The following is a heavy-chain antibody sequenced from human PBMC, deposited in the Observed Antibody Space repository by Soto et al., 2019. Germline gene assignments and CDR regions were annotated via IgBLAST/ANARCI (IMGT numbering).Heavy chain of an antibody. D-gene: IGHD6-19*01. J-gene: IGHJ4*02. Sequence: SETRCLTCTVSGASISGYHWGWIRQPPGKGLEWIGYLYYTGSTHYNPSLKSRVTMSVDTSKNQFSLKLNSVTAADTAVYYCARGFAIGWYTYFFDLWGQGPLVTVSS. V-gene: IGHV4-59*08. CDR1: GASISGYH. CDR3: ARGFAIGWYTYFFDL. CDR2: LYYTGST.